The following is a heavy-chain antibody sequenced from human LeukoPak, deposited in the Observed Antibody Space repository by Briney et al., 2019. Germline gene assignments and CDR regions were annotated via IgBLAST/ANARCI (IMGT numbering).Heavy chain of an antibody. Sequence: GESLKISCKASGYSFTNYWIGWVRQMPGKGLEWMGIIYPGDSDTRYSPSFQGQVTISADKSISTVYLQWSSLKASDTAMYYCARFAYGNGNFPGHYWGQGTLGTVSS. CDR1: GYSFTNYW. V-gene: IGHV5-51*01. CDR3: ARFAYGNGNFPGHY. J-gene: IGHJ4*02. CDR2: IYPGDSDT. D-gene: IGHD2/OR15-2a*01.